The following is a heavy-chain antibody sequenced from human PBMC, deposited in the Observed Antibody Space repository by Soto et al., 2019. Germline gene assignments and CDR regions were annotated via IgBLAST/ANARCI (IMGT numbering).Heavy chain of an antibody. CDR2: IYYSGST. D-gene: IGHD3-3*01. J-gene: IGHJ6*02. CDR1: GGSVSSGSYY. V-gene: IGHV4-61*01. Sequence: SETLSLTCTVSGGSVSSGSYYWSWIWQPPGKGLEWIGYIYYSGSTNYNPSLKSRVTISVDTSKNQFSLKLSSVTAADTAVYYCARDPLSRMEWLRPYYYGMDVWGQGTTVTVSS. CDR3: ARDPLSRMEWLRPYYYGMDV.